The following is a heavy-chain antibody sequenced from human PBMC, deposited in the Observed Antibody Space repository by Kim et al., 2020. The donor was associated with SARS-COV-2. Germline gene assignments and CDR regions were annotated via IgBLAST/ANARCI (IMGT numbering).Heavy chain of an antibody. J-gene: IGHJ4*02. Sequence: GGSLRLSCAASGFTFSSYAMSWVRQAPGKGLEWVSAIRGSGGSTYYADSVKGRFTISRDNSKNTLYLQMNSLRAEDTAVHYCAKDFTPYYYDSSGYYGADYFDYWGQGTLVTVSS. V-gene: IGHV3-23*01. CDR3: AKDFTPYYYDSSGYYGADYFDY. D-gene: IGHD3-22*01. CDR1: GFTFSSYA. CDR2: IRGSGGST.